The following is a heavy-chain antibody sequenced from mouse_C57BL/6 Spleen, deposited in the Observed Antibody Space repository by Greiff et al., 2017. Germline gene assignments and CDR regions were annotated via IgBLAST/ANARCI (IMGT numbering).Heavy chain of an antibody. D-gene: IGHD1-1*01. CDR1: GYAFTNYL. J-gene: IGHJ1*03. Sequence: QVQLQQSGAELVRPGTSVKVSCKASGYAFTNYLIEWVKQRPGQGLEWIGVINPGSGGTNYNEKFKGKATLTADKASSTAYMQLSSLTSEESAVYFCARGGSSYNGYFDVGGTGTTVTVSS. CDR2: INPGSGGT. V-gene: IGHV1-54*01. CDR3: ARGGSSYNGYFDV.